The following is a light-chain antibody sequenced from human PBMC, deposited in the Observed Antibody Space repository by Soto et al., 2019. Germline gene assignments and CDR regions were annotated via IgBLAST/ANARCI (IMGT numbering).Light chain of an antibody. CDR2: DAS. CDR1: QRIDRY. J-gene: IGKJ1*01. Sequence: DIQLTQSPSTLSASVGDRVTITCRASQRIDRYLAWYQQKPGKAPKLLVYDASTLEGGVPSRFSGSGSATEFILTITSLPPDAFATYSCQQYKDDAWTFGQGTKVDIK. V-gene: IGKV1-5*01. CDR3: QQYKDDAWT.